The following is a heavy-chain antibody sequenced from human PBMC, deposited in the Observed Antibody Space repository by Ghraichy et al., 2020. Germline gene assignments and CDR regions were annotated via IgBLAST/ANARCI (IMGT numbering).Heavy chain of an antibody. J-gene: IGHJ5*02. Sequence: GESLNISCVASGFSLSNYRMHWVRQAPGKGPVWVSRIHVDGSDTNYADFVEGRFTISRDDAKNTVFLQMTSLRVEDTAVYYCVRSSPSPLDPWGQGTLVTVSS. D-gene: IGHD3-10*01. V-gene: IGHV3-74*01. CDR2: IHVDGSDT. CDR1: GFSLSNYR. CDR3: VRSSPSPLDP.